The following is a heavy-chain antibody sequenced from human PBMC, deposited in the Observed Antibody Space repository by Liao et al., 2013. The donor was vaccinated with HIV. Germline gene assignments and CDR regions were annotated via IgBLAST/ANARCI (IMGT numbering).Heavy chain of an antibody. Sequence: QLQLRESGSGLVKPSQTLSLTCAVSGDSISYGGYSWSWIRQPPGKGLEWIGYIYHSGSPYYNPSLKSRVTMSVDTSRNQFSLRLRSVTAADTAVYYCARAVSSDNYHDAFDVWGQGTLVT. J-gene: IGHJ3*01. V-gene: IGHV4-30-2*01. CDR3: ARAVSSDNYHDAFDV. CDR1: GDSISYGGYS. D-gene: IGHD3-22*01. CDR2: IYHSGSP.